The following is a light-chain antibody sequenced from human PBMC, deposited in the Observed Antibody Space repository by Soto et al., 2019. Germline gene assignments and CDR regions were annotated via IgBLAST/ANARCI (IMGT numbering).Light chain of an antibody. CDR1: QSISGY. CDR3: QQSYNTPYT. J-gene: IGKJ2*01. CDR2: AAS. V-gene: IGKV1-39*01. Sequence: DIQMTQSPSSLSASVRDRVTITCRASQSISGYLNWYQQKPGKAPRLLIYAASSLQSGVPSRFRGSGSGTDFTLSISSLQPEDFATYYCQQSYNTPYTFGQGTKLEIK.